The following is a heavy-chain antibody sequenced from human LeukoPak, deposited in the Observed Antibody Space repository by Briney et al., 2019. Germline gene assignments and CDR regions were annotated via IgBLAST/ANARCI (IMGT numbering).Heavy chain of an antibody. CDR3: ARGILGYCSGGSCYSVTEFDP. Sequence: ASVKVSCKASGYTSTGYYMHWVRQAPGQGLEWMGWISAYNGNTNYAQKLQGRVTMTTDTSTSTAYMELRSLRSDDTAVYYCARGILGYCSGGSCYSVTEFDPWGQGTLVTVSS. CDR1: GYTSTGYY. V-gene: IGHV1-18*04. CDR2: ISAYNGNT. J-gene: IGHJ5*02. D-gene: IGHD2-15*01.